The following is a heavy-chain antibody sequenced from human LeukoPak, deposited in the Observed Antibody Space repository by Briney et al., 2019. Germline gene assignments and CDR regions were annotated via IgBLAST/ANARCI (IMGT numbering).Heavy chain of an antibody. J-gene: IGHJ4*02. CDR1: GGSISSSSYY. CDR2: IYYSGSA. Sequence: SETLSLTCTVSGGSISSSSYYWGWIRQPPGKGLEWIGSIYYSGSAYYNPSLKSRVTISVDTSKNQFSLRLSSVTGADTAVYYCARQTDYGGNNDWGQGTLVTVSS. CDR3: ARQTDYGGNND. D-gene: IGHD4-23*01. V-gene: IGHV4-39*01.